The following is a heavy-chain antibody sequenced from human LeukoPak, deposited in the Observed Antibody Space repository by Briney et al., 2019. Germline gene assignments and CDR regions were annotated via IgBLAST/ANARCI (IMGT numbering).Heavy chain of an antibody. Sequence: SETLSLTCTVSGGSINSGDYIWSRLRQHPGKGLEWIVYIHYSESTHYNPSLKTRITISLYRSKNEFSLKLSSVTAADTAVYYCARVHHERLRLDVWGQGTTVTVSS. CDR1: GGSINSGDYI. CDR2: IHYSEST. J-gene: IGHJ6*02. D-gene: IGHD2-15*01. CDR3: ARVHHERLRLDV. V-gene: IGHV4-31*03.